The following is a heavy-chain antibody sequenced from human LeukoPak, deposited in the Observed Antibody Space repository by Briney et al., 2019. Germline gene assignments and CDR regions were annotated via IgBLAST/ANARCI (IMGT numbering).Heavy chain of an antibody. V-gene: IGHV4-38-2*01. CDR3: ARNKYYYGSGNYGVPNWFDP. CDR1: GFTFNNYW. CDR2: IYHSGST. D-gene: IGHD3-10*01. Sequence: GSLRLSCAASGFTFNNYWMNWVRQAPGKGLEWIGSIYHSGSTYYNPSLKSRVTISVDTSKNQFSLKLSSVTAADTAVYYCARNKYYYGSGNYGVPNWFDPWGQGTLVTVSS. J-gene: IGHJ5*02.